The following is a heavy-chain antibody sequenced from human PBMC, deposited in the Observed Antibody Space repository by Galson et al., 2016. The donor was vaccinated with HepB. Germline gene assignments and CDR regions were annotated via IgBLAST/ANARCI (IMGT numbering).Heavy chain of an antibody. Sequence: SLRLSCAASGFTFSSFHWVRQAPGKGLEWVAAISFDESTQYYADSVKGRFTISRDNSKITLHLQMTTLRPEDTAVYYCARTRGMDRSPYGIDYWGQGTLVTVSS. CDR1: GFTFSSF. CDR2: ISFDESTQ. J-gene: IGHJ4*02. V-gene: IGHV3-30*04. CDR3: ARTRGMDRSPYGIDY. D-gene: IGHD2-2*03.